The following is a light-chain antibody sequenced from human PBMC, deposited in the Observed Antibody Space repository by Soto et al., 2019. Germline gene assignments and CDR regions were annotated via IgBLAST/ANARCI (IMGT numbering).Light chain of an antibody. J-gene: IGKJ1*01. CDR3: QHYNSYSEA. V-gene: IGKV1-5*03. Sequence: DIQMTQSPSTLSASVGDRVTITCLASQSISSWLAWYQQKPGKAPKLLIYKASTLKSGVPSGFSGSGSGTEFTLTISSLQPDDFATYYCQHYNSYSEAFGQGTKVDI. CDR2: KAS. CDR1: QSISSW.